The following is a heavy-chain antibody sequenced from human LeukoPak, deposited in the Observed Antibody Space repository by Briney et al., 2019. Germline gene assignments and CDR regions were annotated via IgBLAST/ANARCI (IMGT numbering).Heavy chain of an antibody. D-gene: IGHD3-10*02. CDR3: AELGITMIGGV. Sequence: GGSLRLSCAASGFTFSNYWMSWVRQAPGKGLEWVASIKQDGSEKYYVASVKGRFTISRDNAKNSVFLQMISLRAEDTAVYYCAELGITMIGGVWGKGTTVTISS. V-gene: IGHV3-7*01. J-gene: IGHJ6*04. CDR1: GFTFSNYW. CDR2: IKQDGSEK.